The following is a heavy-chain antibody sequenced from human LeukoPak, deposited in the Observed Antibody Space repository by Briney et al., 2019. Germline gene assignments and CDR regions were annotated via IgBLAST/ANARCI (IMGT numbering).Heavy chain of an antibody. Sequence: SETLSLTCTVSGYSISSGYYWGWIRQPPGKGLEWIGSGSTYYNPSLKSRVTISVDTSKNQFSLKLSSVTAADTAVYYCARRVGATRSFDYWGQGTLVTVSS. D-gene: IGHD1-26*01. CDR2: SGST. V-gene: IGHV4-38-2*02. CDR1: GYSISSGYY. J-gene: IGHJ4*02. CDR3: ARRVGATRSFDY.